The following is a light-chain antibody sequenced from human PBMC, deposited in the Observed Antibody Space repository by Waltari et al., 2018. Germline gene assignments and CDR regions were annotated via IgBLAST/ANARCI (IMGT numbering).Light chain of an antibody. CDR1: SSDVGGYDY. Sequence: QSALTQPVSVSGSPGQSIAISCTGTSSDVGGYDYVFWYQQHQGKVPTLMIYDVSARPSGVSKRCSGSKSGNTAALTISGRQGDDEAEYYCTSVTSSRTAGVGTGSKVTAL. CDR2: DVS. J-gene: IGLJ1*01. CDR3: TSVTSSRTAG. V-gene: IGLV2-14*03.